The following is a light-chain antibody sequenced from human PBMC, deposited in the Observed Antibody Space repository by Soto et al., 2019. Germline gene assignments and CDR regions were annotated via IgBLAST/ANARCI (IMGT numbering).Light chain of an antibody. CDR1: QGISNE. J-gene: IGKJ1*01. CDR2: DAS. Sequence: HMTQSPSSLSASVGDRVTITCRASQGISNELGWYQQRPGKAPKLLIYDASNLESGVPSRFSGSGSGTEFTLTISSLQPDDFATYYCQQYNSYWTFGQGTKVDTK. CDR3: QQYNSYWT. V-gene: IGKV1-5*01.